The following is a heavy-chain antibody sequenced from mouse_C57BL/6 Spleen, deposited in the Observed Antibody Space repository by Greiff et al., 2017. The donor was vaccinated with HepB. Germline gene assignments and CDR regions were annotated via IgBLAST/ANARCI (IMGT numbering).Heavy chain of an antibody. CDR3: ASRGEDGYYERFAY. D-gene: IGHD2-3*01. J-gene: IGHJ3*01. CDR1: GFTFSDYG. Sequence: EVQLVESGGGLVKPGGSLKLSCAASGFTFSDYGMHWVRQAPEKGLEWVAYISSGSSTIYYPDTVKGRFTISRDNAKNTLFLQMTSLRSEDTAMYYCASRGEDGYYERFAYWGQGTLVTVSA. V-gene: IGHV5-17*01. CDR2: ISSGSSTI.